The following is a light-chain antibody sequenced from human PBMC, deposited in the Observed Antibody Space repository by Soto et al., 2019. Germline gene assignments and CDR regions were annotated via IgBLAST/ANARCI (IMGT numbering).Light chain of an antibody. Sequence: PMTQSPSSPSASGRKKIHIPCRASQTISSYLTWYQQKPGKAPKLLIYAASSLQSGVPSRFSGSGSGTDFTLTISSLQPEDFATYYCQQSYSTPQAFGQGTKVDI. CDR3: QQSYSTPQA. CDR2: AAS. V-gene: IGKV1-39*01. CDR1: QTISSY. J-gene: IGKJ1*01.